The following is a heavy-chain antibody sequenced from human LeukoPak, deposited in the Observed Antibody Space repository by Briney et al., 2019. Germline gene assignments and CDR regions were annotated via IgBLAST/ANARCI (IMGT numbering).Heavy chain of an antibody. Sequence: GASVKVSCKASGYTFSSYGISWVRQAPGQRLEWMGWISGYNGNTKYAQKVQDRVTMTTDTSTSTAYMELRSLRSDDTAIYYCARDVDSTMVLFDYWGQGTLVTVSS. CDR3: ARDVDSTMVLFDY. D-gene: IGHD4/OR15-4a*01. V-gene: IGHV1-18*01. J-gene: IGHJ4*02. CDR1: GYTFSSYG. CDR2: ISGYNGNT.